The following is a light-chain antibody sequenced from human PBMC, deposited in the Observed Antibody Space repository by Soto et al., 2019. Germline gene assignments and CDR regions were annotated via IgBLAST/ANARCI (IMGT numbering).Light chain of an antibody. J-gene: IGLJ1*01. Sequence: QSVLTQPPSASGTPGQRVTISCSGSSSNIGSNYVYWYQQLPGPAPKLLIYRNNQRPSGVPDRFSGSKSGTSASLAISGLRSEDEADYYCAAWDDSLSARYVFGTGTKLTVL. V-gene: IGLV1-47*01. CDR3: AAWDDSLSARYV. CDR2: RNN. CDR1: SSNIGSNY.